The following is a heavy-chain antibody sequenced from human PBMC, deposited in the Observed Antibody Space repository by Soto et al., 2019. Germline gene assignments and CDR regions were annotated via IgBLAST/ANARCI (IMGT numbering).Heavy chain of an antibody. CDR2: ISGSGGST. D-gene: IGHD3-3*01. CDR3: AKYPPYYDFWSGYGAFDY. J-gene: IGHJ4*02. V-gene: IGHV3-23*01. CDR1: GFTFSSYA. Sequence: PVGSLRLSCAASGFTFSSYAMSWVRQAPGKGLEWVSAISGSGGSTYYADSVKGRFTISRDNSKNTLYLQMNSLRAEDTAVYYCAKYPPYYDFWSGYGAFDYWGQGTLVTVSS.